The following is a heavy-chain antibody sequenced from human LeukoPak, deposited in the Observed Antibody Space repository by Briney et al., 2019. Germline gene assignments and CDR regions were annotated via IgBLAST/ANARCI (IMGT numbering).Heavy chain of an antibody. J-gene: IGHJ4*02. V-gene: IGHV1-24*01. D-gene: IGHD4-23*01. CDR3: RGGGHGNDSFRTFDY. Sequence: ASVKVSCKVFGYTLTELSMHWVRQAPGKGLEWMGGFDPEDGETIYAQKFQGRVTMTEDTSTDTAYMELSSLRSEDTAVYCARGGGHGNDSFRTFDYWGQGSLLSVSS. CDR1: GYTLTELS. CDR2: FDPEDGET.